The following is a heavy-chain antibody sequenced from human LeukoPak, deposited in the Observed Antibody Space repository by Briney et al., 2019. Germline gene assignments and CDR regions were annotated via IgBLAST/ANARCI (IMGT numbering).Heavy chain of an antibody. CDR1: GFTFSNYG. Sequence: PGGSLRLSCAASGFTFSNYGMHWVRQAPGKGLEWVAVISYDGSDKYYADSVKGRFTISRDNSKNTLYLQMDSLRVEDTGVYYCAKDNPIEEVPGLGPGQWGQGTLVTVSS. CDR3: AKDNPIEEVPGLGPGQ. D-gene: IGHD2-2*01. J-gene: IGHJ4*02. CDR2: ISYDGSDK. V-gene: IGHV3-30*18.